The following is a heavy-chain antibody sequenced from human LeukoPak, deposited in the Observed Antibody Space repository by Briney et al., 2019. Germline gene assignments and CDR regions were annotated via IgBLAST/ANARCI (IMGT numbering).Heavy chain of an antibody. CDR2: IKQDGSEK. CDR3: ARGAARRGVVYYFDY. D-gene: IGHD3-3*01. CDR1: GFTFSSYW. Sequence: PGGSLRLSCAASGFTFSSYWMSWVRQAPGKGLEWVANIKQDGSEKYYVDSVKGRFTISRDNAKNSLYLQMNSLRAEDTAVYYCARGAARRGVVYYFDYWGQGTLVTVSS. J-gene: IGHJ4*02. V-gene: IGHV3-7*01.